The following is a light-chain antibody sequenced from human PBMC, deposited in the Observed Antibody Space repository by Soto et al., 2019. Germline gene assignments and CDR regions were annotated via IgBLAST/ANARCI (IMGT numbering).Light chain of an antibody. CDR3: QQTFTTPIT. CDR1: QGIRSE. J-gene: IGKJ5*01. Sequence: IQMTQSPSSLSASVGDRVTITCRASQGIRSELGWYQQKPGKAPNLLIYTASTLQSGVPSRFSGSGSGTDFTLTINSLQPDDFATYYCQQTFTTPITFGHGTRLEIK. CDR2: TAS. V-gene: IGKV1-39*01.